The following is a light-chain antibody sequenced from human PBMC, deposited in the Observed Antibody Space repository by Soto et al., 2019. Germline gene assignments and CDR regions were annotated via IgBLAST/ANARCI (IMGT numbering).Light chain of an antibody. J-gene: IGLJ1*01. CDR3: SSYTSSSTLYV. V-gene: IGLV2-14*01. CDR2: DVS. CDR1: SSDVGGYNY. Sequence: QSALTQPASVSGSPGQSITISCTGTSSDVGGYNYVSWYQQHPGKAPKLMIYDVSNRPSGVSNRFSGSKSGNTASLTISGLKAEDEAEYYCSSYTSSSTLYVFGTGTKLTVL.